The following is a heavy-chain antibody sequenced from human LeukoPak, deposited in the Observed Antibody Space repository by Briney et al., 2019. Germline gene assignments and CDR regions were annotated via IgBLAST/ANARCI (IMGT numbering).Heavy chain of an antibody. CDR3: ARGIFYGGRNQYIWFDL. J-gene: IGHJ5*02. D-gene: IGHD4-23*01. Sequence: SETLSLTCVVSGGSISGYHWGWVRQPPGKGLEYISFIYYNGDTNYNPSLKSRITISVDTSKSQFSLRLTSVTAADTAVYYCARGIFYGGRNQYIWFDLWGQGTLVTVSS. CDR1: GGSISGYH. V-gene: IGHV4-59*12. CDR2: IYYNGDT.